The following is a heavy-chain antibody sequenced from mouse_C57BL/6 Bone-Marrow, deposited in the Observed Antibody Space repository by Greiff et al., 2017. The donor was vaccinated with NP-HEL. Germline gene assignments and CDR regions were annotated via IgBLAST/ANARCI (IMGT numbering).Heavy chain of an antibody. Sequence: VQLKQSGPELVKPGASVKISCKASGYSFTGYYMHWVKQSHGNILDWIGYIYPYNGVSSYNQKFKGKATLTVDKSSSTAYMELRSLTSEDSAVYYCARMGALYYDYDEDAMDYWGQGTSVTVSS. CDR3: ARMGALYYDYDEDAMDY. J-gene: IGHJ4*01. D-gene: IGHD2-4*01. CDR1: GYSFTGYY. V-gene: IGHV1-31*01. CDR2: IYPYNGVS.